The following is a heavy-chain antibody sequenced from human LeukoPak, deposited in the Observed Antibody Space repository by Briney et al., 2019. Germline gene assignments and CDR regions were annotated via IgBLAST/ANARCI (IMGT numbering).Heavy chain of an antibody. J-gene: IGHJ2*01. V-gene: IGHV3-23*01. CDR2: ISGPGDST. CDR1: GFIFSNYA. Sequence: GGSLRLSCAASGFIFSNYAMSWVRQAPGKGLVWVSSISGPGDSTYYADSVKGRFTISRDNSKNTLYLQMSSLRAEDTAIYYCANQIDYNDSSGFWYFALWGRGTLVTVSS. CDR3: ANQIDYNDSSGFWYFAL. D-gene: IGHD3-22*01.